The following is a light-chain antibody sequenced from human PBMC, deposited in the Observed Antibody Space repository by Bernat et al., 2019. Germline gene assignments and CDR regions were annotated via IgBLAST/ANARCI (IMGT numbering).Light chain of an antibody. CDR3: SSVSTTSTPVV. J-gene: IGLJ3*02. Sequence: QSALTQPASVSGSPGQSITLSCTGTSSDVGAYNYVSWYQQHPGKAPKLMIFDVSNRPSGVSDRFSGPKSGDTASLTISGLRAEDEADYYCSSVSTTSTPVVFGGGTKLTVL. V-gene: IGLV2-14*03. CDR2: DVS. CDR1: SSDVGAYNY.